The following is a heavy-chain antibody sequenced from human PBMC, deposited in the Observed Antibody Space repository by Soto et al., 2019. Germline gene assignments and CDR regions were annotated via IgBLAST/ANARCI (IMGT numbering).Heavy chain of an antibody. Sequence: SQTLSLTCAISGDSVSSNSAVWNWIRQSPSRGLEWLGRTYLRSKWFSDYAPSVKSRITINPDTSKNQFSLQLNSVTPEDTAVYYCGRESMAGWVDYWGQGALVTVSS. CDR3: GRESMAGWVDY. CDR1: GDSVSSNSAV. V-gene: IGHV6-1*01. CDR2: TYLRSKWFS. D-gene: IGHD6-19*01. J-gene: IGHJ4*02.